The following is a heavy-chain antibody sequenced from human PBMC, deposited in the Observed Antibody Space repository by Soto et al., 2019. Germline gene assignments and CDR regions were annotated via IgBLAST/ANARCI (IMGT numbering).Heavy chain of an antibody. V-gene: IGHV3-21*01. CDR2: ISSSSSYI. CDR1: GFTFSSYS. CDR3: ARDYGADWNYRYYGMDV. J-gene: IGHJ6*02. Sequence: EVQLVESGGGLVKPGGSLRLSCAASGFTFSSYSMNWVRQAPGKGLEWVSSISSSSSYIYYADSVKGRFTISRDNAKNSLYLQMNSLRAEDTAVYYCARDYGADWNYRYYGMDVWGQGTTVTVSS. D-gene: IGHD1-7*01.